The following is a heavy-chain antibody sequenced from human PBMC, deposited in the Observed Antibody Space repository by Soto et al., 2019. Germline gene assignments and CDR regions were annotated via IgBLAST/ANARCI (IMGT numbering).Heavy chain of an antibody. CDR2: ISYDGSNK. D-gene: IGHD5-18*01. CDR3: ARVGLPNFDY. Sequence: GGSLRLSCAASGFTFSSYAMHWVRQAPGKGLEWVAVISYDGSNKYYADSVKGRFTISRDNSKNTLYLQMNSLRAEDTAVYYCARVGLPNFDYWGQGTLVTVSS. J-gene: IGHJ4*02. V-gene: IGHV3-30-3*01. CDR1: GFTFSSYA.